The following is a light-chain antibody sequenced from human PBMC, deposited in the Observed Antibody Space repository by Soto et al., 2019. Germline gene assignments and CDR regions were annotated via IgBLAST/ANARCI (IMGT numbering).Light chain of an antibody. CDR2: DVT. CDR1: SSDVGGYNF. J-gene: IGLJ1*01. CDR3: SSYTSSGTDV. Sequence: QSVLTQPASVSGSPGQSISISCIGTSSDVGGYNFVSWYQQHPGKAPKLMIYDVTNRPSGVSNRFSGSKSGNTASLTISGLQAEDEDDYYCSSYTSSGTDVFGTGTKVTVL. V-gene: IGLV2-14*01.